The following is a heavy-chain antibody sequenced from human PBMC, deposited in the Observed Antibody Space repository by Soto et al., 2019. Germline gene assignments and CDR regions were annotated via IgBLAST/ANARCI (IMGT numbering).Heavy chain of an antibody. V-gene: IGHV1-69*01. CDR2: IIPIFGTA. J-gene: IGHJ6*02. D-gene: IGHD6-19*01. CDR3: AKVRYSSPMGYYYGMDV. Sequence: QAQLEQSGGEVKKPGASVKVSCKASRVAFSKFIVTWVRQAPGLGLEWVGGIIPIFGTANYAQQFQGRVTITAAESTSTSSMEVNNLTSEDTAVYYCAKVRYSSPMGYYYGMDVWGQGTTVTVYS. CDR1: RVAFSKFI.